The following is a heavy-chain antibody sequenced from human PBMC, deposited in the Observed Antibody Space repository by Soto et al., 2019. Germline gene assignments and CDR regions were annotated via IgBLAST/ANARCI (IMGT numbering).Heavy chain of an antibody. D-gene: IGHD5-12*01. J-gene: IGHJ4*02. Sequence: PGGSLRLSCAASGFIFSNYEMSWVRQAPGKGLEWVSYIGHSGTTIYYADSVKGRFTISRDNAKNSLFLQMNSLRAEDTAVYYCARGHIVATILDYWGQGTLVTVSS. CDR3: ARGHIVATILDY. V-gene: IGHV3-48*03. CDR1: GFIFSNYE. CDR2: IGHSGTTI.